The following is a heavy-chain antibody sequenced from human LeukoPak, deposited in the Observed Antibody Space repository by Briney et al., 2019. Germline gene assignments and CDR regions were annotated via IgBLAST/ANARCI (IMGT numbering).Heavy chain of an antibody. CDR2: INKDGSST. V-gene: IGHV3-74*01. CDR1: GMIFNNRW. D-gene: IGHD3/OR15-3a*01. Sequence: GGSLRLSCEASGMIFNNRWMHWIRQAPGKGLVWVARINKDGSSTTYSDSVRGRFTISRDNARNTLSLQMNSLRAEDTALYYCVRDVRGIGQDYYYMDVWGKGTTVTVSS. J-gene: IGHJ6*03. CDR3: VRDVRGIGQDYYYMDV.